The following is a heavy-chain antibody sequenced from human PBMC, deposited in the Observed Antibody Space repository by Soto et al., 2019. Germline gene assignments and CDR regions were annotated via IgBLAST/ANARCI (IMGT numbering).Heavy chain of an antibody. CDR2: IYYTGGT. V-gene: IGHV4-39*02. J-gene: IGHJ1*01. Sequence: QLQLQESGPGLVKPSETLSLTCTVSGDSISTRSNYWAWIRQPQGKGLEWIGSIYYTGGTYYNPSLKSRVTLFLDTSKNQFSLNLNSVTAADTAVYYCAREGPPIRAHNPPEYFQHWGQGTPVTVSS. CDR1: GDSISTRSNY. CDR3: AREGPPIRAHNPPEYFQH.